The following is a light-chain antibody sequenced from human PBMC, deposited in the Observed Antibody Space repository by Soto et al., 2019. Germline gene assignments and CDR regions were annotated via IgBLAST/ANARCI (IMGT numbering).Light chain of an antibody. CDR2: EVT. CDR3: TSYVGNDIWV. CDR1: SSDVGAYKY. Sequence: QSALTQPPSASGSPGQSVTISCTGTSSDVGAYKYVSWYQQYPGKAPKLMIYEVTKRPSGVPDRFSGSKSCNTASLTVSGLQAEDEADYYCTSYVGNDIWVFGGGTKLTVL. V-gene: IGLV2-8*01. J-gene: IGLJ3*02.